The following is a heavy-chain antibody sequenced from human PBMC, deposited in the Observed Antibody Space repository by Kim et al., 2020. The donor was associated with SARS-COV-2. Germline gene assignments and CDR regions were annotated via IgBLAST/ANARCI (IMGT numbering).Heavy chain of an antibody. Sequence: SETLSLTCTVSGGSISSGGYYWSWIRQHPGKGLEWIGYIYYSGSTYYNPSLKSRVTISVDTSKNQFSLKLSSVTAADTAVYYCARAQRITMIVGHFDLWGRGTLVTVSS. CDR3: ARAQRITMIVGHFDL. V-gene: IGHV4-31*03. D-gene: IGHD3-22*01. CDR2: IYYSGST. J-gene: IGHJ2*01. CDR1: GGSISSGGYY.